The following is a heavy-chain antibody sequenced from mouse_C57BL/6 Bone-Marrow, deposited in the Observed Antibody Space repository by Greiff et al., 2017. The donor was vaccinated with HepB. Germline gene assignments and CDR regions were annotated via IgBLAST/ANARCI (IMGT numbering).Heavy chain of an antibody. J-gene: IGHJ3*01. D-gene: IGHD4-1*01. CDR2: IYPGDGDT. CDR3: ARSLTGTWFAY. Sequence: QVQLKESGAELVKPGASVKISCKASGYAFSSYWMNWVKQRPGKGLEWIGQIYPGDGDTNYNGKFKGKATLTADKSSSTAYMQLSSLTSEDSAVYFCARSLTGTWFAYWGQGTLVTVSA. V-gene: IGHV1-80*01. CDR1: GYAFSSYW.